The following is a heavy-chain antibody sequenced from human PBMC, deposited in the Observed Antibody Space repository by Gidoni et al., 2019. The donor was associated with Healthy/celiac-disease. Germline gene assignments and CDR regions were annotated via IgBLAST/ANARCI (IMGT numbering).Heavy chain of an antibody. V-gene: IGHV4-34*01. CDR3: ARGGNYYDSSGIGY. Sequence: QVQLQQWGAGLLKPSETMSLTCAVYGGSFSGYYWSWIRQPPGKGLEWSGEINHSGSTNYNPSLKSRVTISVDTSKNQFSLKLSSVTAADTAVYYCARGGNYYDSSGIGYWGQGTLVTVSS. CDR2: INHSGST. CDR1: GGSFSGYY. D-gene: IGHD3-22*01. J-gene: IGHJ4*02.